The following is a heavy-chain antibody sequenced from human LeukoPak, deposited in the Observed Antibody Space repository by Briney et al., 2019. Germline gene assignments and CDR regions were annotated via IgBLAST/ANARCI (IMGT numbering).Heavy chain of an antibody. CDR2: TYYRSQWYN. CDR1: GDSVSSKNGA. CDR3: ARDFGTTGWHTFDY. J-gene: IGHJ4*02. V-gene: IGHV6-1*01. Sequence: SQALSLTCVVSGDSVSSKNGAWNWIRQYPSGGLEWLGRTYYRSQWYNDYAESMEGRMTISQDTSKNQYSLHLNSVTPDDTAVYYCARDFGTTGWHTFDYWGQGTLVTVSS. D-gene: IGHD6-19*01.